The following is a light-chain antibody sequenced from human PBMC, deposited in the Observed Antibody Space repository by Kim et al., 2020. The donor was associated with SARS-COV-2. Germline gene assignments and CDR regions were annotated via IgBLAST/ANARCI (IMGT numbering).Light chain of an antibody. CDR1: ALPKRS. V-gene: IGLV3-25*03. CDR2: EDS. J-gene: IGLJ1*01. Sequence: SYELTQPPSVSVSPGQTARITCSGDALPKRSVYWYQQKPGQAPVLVMFEDSERPSGFPERFSGSSSGTTVTLTISEIQAEDEADYYCQSGDSSAAYVFGTGTKVTVL. CDR3: QSGDSSAAYV.